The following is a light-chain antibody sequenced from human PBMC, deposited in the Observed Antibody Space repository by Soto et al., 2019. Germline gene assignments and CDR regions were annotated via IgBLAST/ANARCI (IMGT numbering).Light chain of an antibody. CDR3: QHYNYCTPAFT. J-gene: IGKJ3*01. CDR2: GAS. CDR1: QSLSRN. V-gene: IGKV3D-15*01. Sequence: EILMTQSPATLSVSPGERATLSCRASQSLSRNLAWYQQKPGQAPRLLIYGASTRASGIPARFSGSGSGTEFTLTISSLQSEDFALYSCQHYNYCTPAFTFGPGTQVDL.